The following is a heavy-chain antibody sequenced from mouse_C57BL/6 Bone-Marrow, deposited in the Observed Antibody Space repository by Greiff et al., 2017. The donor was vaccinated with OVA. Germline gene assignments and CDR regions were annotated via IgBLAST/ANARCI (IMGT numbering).Heavy chain of an antibody. CDR3: TREGYGSSRFAY. Sequence: EVQLVESGEGLVKPGGSLKLSCAASGFTFSRYAMSWVRQTPEKRLEWVAYISSGGDYIYYADTVKGRFTISRDNARNTLYLQMSSLKSEDTAMYYCTREGYGSSRFAYWGQGTLVTVSA. CDR1: GFTFSRYA. CDR2: ISSGGDYI. V-gene: IGHV5-9-1*02. J-gene: IGHJ3*01. D-gene: IGHD1-1*01.